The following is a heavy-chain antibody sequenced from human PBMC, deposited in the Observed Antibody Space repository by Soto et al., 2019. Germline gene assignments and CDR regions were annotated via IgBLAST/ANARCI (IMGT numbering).Heavy chain of an antibody. V-gene: IGHV3-72*01. J-gene: IGHJ4*02. CDR3: VTLQFSRWFY. D-gene: IGHD4-4*01. CDR1: GFTLSDHF. CDR2: TKHKAASYTT. Sequence: GGSLRLSXAASGFTLSDHFMEWVRQAPGKGLEWVGRTKHKAASYTTDYAASVNGRFTIPRDDSKNSLYLQMNSLKTEDTAMYYCVTLQFSRWFYWGLGTLVTVSS.